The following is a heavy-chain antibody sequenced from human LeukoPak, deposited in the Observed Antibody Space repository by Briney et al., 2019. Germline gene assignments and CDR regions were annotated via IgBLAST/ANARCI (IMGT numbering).Heavy chain of an antibody. J-gene: IGHJ4*02. Sequence: GGSLRLSCAASGVTFSSYAMSWVRQAPGKGLEWVSAISGSGGSTYYADSVKGRFTISRDNSKNTLYLQMNSLRAEDTAVYYCAKDWSGSWEMATAFDYWGQGTLVTVSS. V-gene: IGHV3-23*01. CDR1: GVTFSSYA. D-gene: IGHD5-24*01. CDR3: AKDWSGSWEMATAFDY. CDR2: ISGSGGST.